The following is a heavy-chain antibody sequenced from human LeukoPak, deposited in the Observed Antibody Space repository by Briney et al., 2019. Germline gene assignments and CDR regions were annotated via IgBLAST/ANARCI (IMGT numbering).Heavy chain of an antibody. J-gene: IGHJ4*02. V-gene: IGHV4-34*01. CDR1: GGSFSGYY. D-gene: IGHD6-6*01. CDR2: INHSGST. CDR3: AREGSSSPLHY. Sequence: SETLSLTCAVYGGSFSGYYWSWIRQPPGKGLEWIGEINHSGSTNYNPSLKSRVTISVDTSKNQFSLKLSSVTAADTAVYYCAREGSSSPLHYWGQGTLVTVCS.